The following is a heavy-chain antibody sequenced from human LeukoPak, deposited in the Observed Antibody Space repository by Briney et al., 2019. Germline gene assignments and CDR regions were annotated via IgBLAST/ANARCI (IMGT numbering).Heavy chain of an antibody. CDR2: ISSSGSTI. CDR1: GFTFSSYE. D-gene: IGHD6-19*01. Sequence: GGSLRLSCAASGFTFSSYEMHWVRQAPGKGLEWVSYISSSGSTIYYADSVKGRFTISRDNSKNTLYLQMNSLRAEDTAVYYCAKVASGWVDYWGQGTLVTVSS. J-gene: IGHJ4*02. V-gene: IGHV3-48*03. CDR3: AKVASGWVDY.